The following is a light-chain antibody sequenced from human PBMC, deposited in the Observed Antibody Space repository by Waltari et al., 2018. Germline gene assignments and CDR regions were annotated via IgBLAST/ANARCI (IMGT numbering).Light chain of an antibody. V-gene: IGKV2-30*02. CDR3: MQGTHWPLT. J-gene: IGKJ4*01. CDR2: KVS. CDR1: QSLVHSDGNTY. Sequence: DVVLTQSPLSLPVTLGQPASISCKSSQSLVHSDGNTYLALVHQRPGQSRRRLIYKVSNRESGVPDRFSASGSGTDFTLKISRVEAEDVGVYYCMQGTHWPLTFGGGTKVEMK.